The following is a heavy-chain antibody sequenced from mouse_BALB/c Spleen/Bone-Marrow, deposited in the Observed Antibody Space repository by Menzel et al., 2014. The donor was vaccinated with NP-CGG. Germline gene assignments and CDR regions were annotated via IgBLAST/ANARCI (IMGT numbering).Heavy chain of an antibody. CDR3: ARNDGYSFAY. CDR1: GFDFSGYW. Sequence: VQLQQPGGGLVQPGGSLKLSCAASGFDFSGYWMSWVRQAPGKGLEWIGEINPDSSTTNYTPSLKDKFIISRDNAKSTLYLQMSKVRSEDTALYYCARNDGYSFAYWGQGTLVTVSA. CDR2: INPDSSTT. V-gene: IGHV4-1*02. J-gene: IGHJ3*01. D-gene: IGHD2-3*01.